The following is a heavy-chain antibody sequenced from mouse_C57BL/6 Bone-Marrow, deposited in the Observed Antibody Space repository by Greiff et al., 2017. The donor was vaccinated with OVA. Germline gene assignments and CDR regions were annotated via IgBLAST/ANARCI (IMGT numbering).Heavy chain of an antibody. CDR3: YRQRSYYARYVDV. CDR1: GFTFSSYG. CDR2: ISSGGSYT. Sequence: EVQLVESGGDLVKPGGSLKLSCAASGFTFSSYGMSWVRQTPDKRLEWVATISSGGSYTYYPDSVKGRFTISRDNAKNTLHLQIRRLESEDPGLYYCYRQRSYYARYVDVWGTGTTVTVST. V-gene: IGHV5-6*01. D-gene: IGHD2-10*01. J-gene: IGHJ1*03.